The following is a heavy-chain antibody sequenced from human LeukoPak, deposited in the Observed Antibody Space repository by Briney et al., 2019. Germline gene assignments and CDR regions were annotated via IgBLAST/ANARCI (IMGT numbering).Heavy chain of an antibody. CDR2: IKEDGSEE. CDR3: AKRVGYCSGGSCD. Sequence: GGSLRLSCAASGFSLSSSWMSWVRQAPGKGLEWVANIKEDGSEENYVGSVKGRFTISRDNAKNSLYLRMKSLRAEDTAVYYCAKRVGYCSGGSCDWGQGTLVTVSS. J-gene: IGHJ4*02. V-gene: IGHV3-7*01. D-gene: IGHD2-15*01. CDR1: GFSLSSSW.